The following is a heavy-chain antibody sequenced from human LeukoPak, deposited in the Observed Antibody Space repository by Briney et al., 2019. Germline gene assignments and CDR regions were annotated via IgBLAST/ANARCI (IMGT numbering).Heavy chain of an antibody. Sequence: ASVKVSCKASGGTFSGYAISWVRQAPGQGLEWMGGIIPIFGTANYAQKFQGRVTITTDESTSTAYMELSSLRSEDTAVYYCAIDPLGSGVVIKGYFDYWGQGTLVTVPS. V-gene: IGHV1-69*05. CDR2: IIPIFGTA. CDR1: GGTFSGYA. CDR3: AIDPLGSGVVIKGYFDY. J-gene: IGHJ4*02. D-gene: IGHD3-3*01.